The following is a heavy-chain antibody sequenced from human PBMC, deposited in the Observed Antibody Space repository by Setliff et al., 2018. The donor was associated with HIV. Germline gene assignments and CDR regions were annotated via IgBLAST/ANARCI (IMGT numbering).Heavy chain of an antibody. CDR3: ARVGKNYYGSGSLGSHDY. CDR2: INHSGST. CDR1: GGSFSGYY. J-gene: IGHJ4*02. Sequence: SETLSLTCAVYGGSFSGYYWSWIRQPPGKGLEWIGEINHSGSTNYNPFLKSRVTISVDTSKNQFSLKLSSVTAADTAVYYCARVGKNYYGSGSLGSHDYWGQGTLVTVSS. D-gene: IGHD3-10*01. V-gene: IGHV4-34*01.